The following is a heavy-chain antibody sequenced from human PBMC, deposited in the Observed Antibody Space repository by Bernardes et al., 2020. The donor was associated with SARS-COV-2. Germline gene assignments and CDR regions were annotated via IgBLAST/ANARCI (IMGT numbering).Heavy chain of an antibody. J-gene: IGHJ3*02. CDR2: IGGGDDI. CDR3: AKDDIRRNSRFDNCVM. Sequence: GGSLRRSCVTSEFEFNTYAMSWVRQAPGKGLDWVSSIGGGDDIFYADAVKGRFTVARDDSRSTLYLQMSSLRAEDTAVYYCAKDDIRRNSRFDNCVMWGRGTMVTVSS. V-gene: IGHV3-23*01. D-gene: IGHD2-21*01. CDR1: EFEFNTYA.